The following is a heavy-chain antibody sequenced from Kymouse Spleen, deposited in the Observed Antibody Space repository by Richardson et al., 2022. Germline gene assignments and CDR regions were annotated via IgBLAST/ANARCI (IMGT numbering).Heavy chain of an antibody. D-gene: IGHD1-7*01. Sequence: QVQLVESGGGVVQPGRSLRLSCAASGFTFSSYGMHWVRQAPGKGLEWVAVISYDGSNKYYADSVKGRFTISRDNSKNTLYLQMNSLRAEDTAVYYCAKDRGTGTTGVFDYWGQGTLVTVSS. J-gene: IGHJ4*02. V-gene: IGHV3-30*18. CDR1: GFTFSSYG. CDR2: ISYDGSNK. CDR3: AKDRGTGTTGVFDY.